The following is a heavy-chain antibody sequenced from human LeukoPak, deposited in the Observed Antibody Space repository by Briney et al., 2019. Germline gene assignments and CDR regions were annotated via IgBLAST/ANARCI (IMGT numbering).Heavy chain of an antibody. CDR3: VRVVTVSNTDPAFDI. CDR2: IWHDGSNR. V-gene: IGHV3-33*01. CDR1: GFIFSSYG. D-gene: IGHD2-21*02. Sequence: PGRSLRLSCAASGFIFSSYGMHWVRQAPGKGLEWVAVIWHDGSNRHYVDSVKGRFTIPRDNPKSTLYLQMNSLRAEDTAVYYCVRVVTVSNTDPAFDIWGRGTLVTVSS. J-gene: IGHJ3*02.